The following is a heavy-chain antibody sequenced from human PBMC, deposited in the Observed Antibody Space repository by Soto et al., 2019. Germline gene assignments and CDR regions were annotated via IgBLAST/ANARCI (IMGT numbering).Heavy chain of an antibody. Sequence: GGSLRLSCAASGFTFSSYAMSWVRQAPGKGLEWVSAIRGSGGSKYYADSVKGRFTISRDNSKNTLYLQMNSLRAEDTAVYYCAKAGGVSTDSFDIWGQGTMVTVSS. V-gene: IGHV3-23*01. J-gene: IGHJ3*02. CDR1: GFTFSSYA. CDR2: IRGSGGSK. CDR3: AKAGGVSTDSFDI. D-gene: IGHD2-8*01.